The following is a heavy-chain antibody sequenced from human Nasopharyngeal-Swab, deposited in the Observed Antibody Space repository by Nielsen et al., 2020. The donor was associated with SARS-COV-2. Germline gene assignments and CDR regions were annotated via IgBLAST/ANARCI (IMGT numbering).Heavy chain of an antibody. J-gene: IGHJ4*02. Sequence: GGSLRLSCAAPGFTFSSYAMHWVRQAPGKGLEWVAVISYDGSNKYYADSVKGRFTISRDNSKNTLYLQMNSLRAEDTAVYYCARDLAVADPFDYWGQGTLVTVSS. CDR1: GFTFSSYA. V-gene: IGHV3-30-3*01. CDR2: ISYDGSNK. D-gene: IGHD6-19*01. CDR3: ARDLAVADPFDY.